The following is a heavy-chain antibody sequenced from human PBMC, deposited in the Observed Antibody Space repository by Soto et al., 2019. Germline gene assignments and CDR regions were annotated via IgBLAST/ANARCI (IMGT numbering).Heavy chain of an antibody. Sequence: PGGSLRLSCAASGFTVSSNYMSWVRQAPGKGLEWVSVIYSGGSTYYADSVKGRFTISRDNSKNTLYLQMNSLRAEDTAVYYCARSEGYQLLSTGYYYYGMDVWGQGTTVTVSS. CDR3: ARSEGYQLLSTGYYYYGMDV. CDR1: GFTVSSNY. CDR2: IYSGGST. D-gene: IGHD2-2*01. V-gene: IGHV3-53*01. J-gene: IGHJ6*02.